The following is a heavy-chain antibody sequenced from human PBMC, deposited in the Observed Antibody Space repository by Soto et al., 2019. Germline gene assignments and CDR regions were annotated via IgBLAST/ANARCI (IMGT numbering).Heavy chain of an antibody. J-gene: IGHJ4*02. CDR2: ITGSGGST. CDR3: AKRISGWYEIDY. D-gene: IGHD6-19*01. V-gene: IGHV3-23*01. Sequence: GGSLRLSCVASGFTFSGYAMTWVRQAPGKGLEWVSAITGSGGSTYYADSVKGRFTISRDNSKNTLYLQMNSPRAEDTAVYYCAKRISGWYEIDYWGQGTLVTVSS. CDR1: GFTFSGYA.